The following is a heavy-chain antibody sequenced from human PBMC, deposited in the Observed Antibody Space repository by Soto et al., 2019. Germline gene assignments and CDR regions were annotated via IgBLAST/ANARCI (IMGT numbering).Heavy chain of an antibody. CDR1: GGSISSSGSY. CDR3: ARAAANIDY. J-gene: IGHJ4*02. Sequence: QVQLQESGPGLVKPSQTLSLTCTVSGGSISSSGSYWSWIRQHPGKGLEWIGYISYSGSTVYNPSLESRFTISVDTSKNQFSLNLSSVTAADTAVYYCARAAANIDYWGQGTLVTVSS. D-gene: IGHD2-2*01. V-gene: IGHV4-31*03. CDR2: ISYSGST.